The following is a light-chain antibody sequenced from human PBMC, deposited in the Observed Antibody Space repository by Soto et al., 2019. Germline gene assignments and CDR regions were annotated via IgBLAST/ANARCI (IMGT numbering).Light chain of an antibody. CDR2: DAS. CDR1: QSISSW. J-gene: IGKJ1*01. CDR3: QQYNIDQT. V-gene: IGKV1-5*01. Sequence: DIQMTQSPSTLSASVGDRVTITCRASQSISSWLAWYQQKPGKAPKLLIYDASSLESGVPSRFSGSGSGTEFTLTISSLQPDDFATYYCQQYNIDQTFGQGTKVDI.